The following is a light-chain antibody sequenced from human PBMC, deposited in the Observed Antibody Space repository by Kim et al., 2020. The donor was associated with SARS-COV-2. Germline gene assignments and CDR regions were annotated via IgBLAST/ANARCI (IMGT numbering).Light chain of an antibody. CDR3: QQYGSSPRT. V-gene: IGKV3-20*01. CDR1: QSVSSSY. J-gene: IGKJ2*01. CDR2: GAS. Sequence: EIVLTQSPGTLSLSPGERATLSCRASQSVSSSYLAWYQQKPGQAPRLLIYGASSRATGIPDRFSGGGSGTDFTLTISRLEPEDFALYYCQQYGSSPRTFGQGTKLEI.